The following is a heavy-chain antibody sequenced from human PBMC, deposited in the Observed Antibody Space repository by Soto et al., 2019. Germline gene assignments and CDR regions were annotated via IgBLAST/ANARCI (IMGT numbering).Heavy chain of an antibody. D-gene: IGHD2-15*01. Sequence: PGESLKISCKGLGNSFNNWIGWVRQMPGKGLEWVGIIYPGDSDTRYSPSFQGQVTMSVDKSISTAYLQWSSLKPSDSAMYYCARLGVVVVAATPGGYYYYGMDVWGQGTTVTVSS. CDR2: IYPGDSDT. J-gene: IGHJ6*02. V-gene: IGHV5-51*01. CDR3: ARLGVVVVAATPGGYYYYGMDV. CDR1: GNSFNNW.